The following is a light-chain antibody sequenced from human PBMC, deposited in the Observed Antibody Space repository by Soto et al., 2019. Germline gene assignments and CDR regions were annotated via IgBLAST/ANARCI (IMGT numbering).Light chain of an antibody. Sequence: EIVLTQSPGTLSLSPGERATLSCRASQSVSNNYLAWYQQKPGQAPRLLIYGASSRATGIPDRFSVSGSGTDFTLTISRLEPEDFAVYYCQQYGRSPSTFGGGTKVEIK. CDR3: QQYGRSPST. CDR2: GAS. CDR1: QSVSNNY. V-gene: IGKV3-20*01. J-gene: IGKJ4*01.